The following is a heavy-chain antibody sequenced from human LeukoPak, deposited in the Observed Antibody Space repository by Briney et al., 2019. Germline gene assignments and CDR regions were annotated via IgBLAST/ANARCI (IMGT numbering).Heavy chain of an antibody. V-gene: IGHV3-33*06. D-gene: IGHD2-21*02. CDR2: IWYEGSNK. CDR3: AKDLADCGGDCLFDY. CDR1: GFTFSSYG. J-gene: IGHJ4*02. Sequence: GGSLRLSCAASGFTFSSYGMHWVRQAPGKGLEWVAVIWYEGSNKYYADSVKGRFTISRDNSKNSLYLQMTSLRAEDTAVYYCAKDLADCGGDCLFDYWGQGTLVTVSS.